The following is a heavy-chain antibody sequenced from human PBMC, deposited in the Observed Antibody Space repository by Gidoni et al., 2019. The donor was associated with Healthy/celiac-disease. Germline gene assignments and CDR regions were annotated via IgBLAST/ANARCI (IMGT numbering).Heavy chain of an antibody. J-gene: IGHJ4*02. CDR3: VKGVESSIVVVTAIYY. CDR2: ISSNGGST. CDR1: GFTFSSYA. V-gene: IGHV3-64D*06. D-gene: IGHD2-21*02. Sequence: EVQLVESGGGLVQPGGSLRLSCSASGFTFSSYAMHWVRQAPGKGLEYVSAISSNGGSTYYADSVKGRFTISRDNSKNTLYLQMSSLRAEDTAVYYCVKGVESSIVVVTAIYYWGQGTLVTVSS.